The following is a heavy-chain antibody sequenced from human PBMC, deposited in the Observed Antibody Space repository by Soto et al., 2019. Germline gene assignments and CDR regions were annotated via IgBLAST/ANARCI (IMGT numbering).Heavy chain of an antibody. Sequence: ASVKVSCKASGYMFINYYIHWVRQAPGQGLEWIGIINPNGGSTIYAQKFQGRVTMTEDTSTDTAYMELSSLRSEDTAVYYCATFGLNLSPSWGQGTLVTVSS. J-gene: IGHJ5*02. CDR1: GYMFINYY. D-gene: IGHD3-10*01. V-gene: IGHV1-46*01. CDR3: ATFGLNLSPS. CDR2: INPNGGST.